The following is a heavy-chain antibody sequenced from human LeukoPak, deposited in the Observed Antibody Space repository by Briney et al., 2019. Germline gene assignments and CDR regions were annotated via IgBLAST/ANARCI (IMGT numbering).Heavy chain of an antibody. D-gene: IGHD3-3*01. CDR3: AKCRLEWLWGYFDY. CDR1: GFTFSSYG. CDR2: IRYDGGNK. J-gene: IGHJ4*02. Sequence: GGSLRLSCAASGFTFSSYGMHWVRQAPGKGLEWVAFIRYDGGNKYYADSVKGRFTISRDNSKNTLYLQMNSLRAEDTAVYYCAKCRLEWLWGYFDYWGQGTLVTVSS. V-gene: IGHV3-30*02.